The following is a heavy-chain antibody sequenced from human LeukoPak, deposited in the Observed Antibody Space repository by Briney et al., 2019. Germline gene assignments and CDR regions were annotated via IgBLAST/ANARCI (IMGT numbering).Heavy chain of an antibody. CDR3: AREDASGLDY. Sequence: GGSLRLSCAAPGFTFSSYGMTWVRQAPGKGLEWVSYISSSSSTIYYADSVKGRFTISRDNAKNSLYLQMNSLRAEDTAVYYCAREDASGLDYWGQGTLVIVSS. CDR1: GFTFSSYG. V-gene: IGHV3-48*01. D-gene: IGHD5-12*01. J-gene: IGHJ4*02. CDR2: ISSSSSTI.